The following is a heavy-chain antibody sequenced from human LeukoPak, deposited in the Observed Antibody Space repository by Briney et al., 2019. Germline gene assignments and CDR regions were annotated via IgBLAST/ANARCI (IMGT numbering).Heavy chain of an antibody. CDR1: GFTFSSYG. D-gene: IGHD3-10*01. CDR2: IWYDGSNK. CDR3: ARGTLDTHYGSGFYGMDV. V-gene: IGHV3-33*01. Sequence: GGSLRLSCAASGFTFSSYGMHWVRQAPGKGLEWVAVIWYDGSNKYYADSVKGRFTISRDNSKNTLYLQMNSLRAEDTAVYYCARGTLDTHYGSGFYGMDVWGQGTTVTVSS. J-gene: IGHJ6*02.